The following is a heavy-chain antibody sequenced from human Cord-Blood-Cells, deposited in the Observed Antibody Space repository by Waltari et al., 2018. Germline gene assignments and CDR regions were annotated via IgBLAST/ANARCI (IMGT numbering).Heavy chain of an antibody. V-gene: IGHV4-31*03. D-gene: IGHD5-18*01. Sequence: QVQLQESGPGLVKPSQTLSLTCTVSGGSISSGGYYWSWVRQHPGKGLEWMGYIYYSRSTYETPSLTSRVTISVNTSKNQFSLKLRSVTAADTAVYYCAAGYSLFDYWGQGTLVTVSS. CDR1: GGSISSGGYY. CDR3: AAGYSLFDY. CDR2: IYYSRST. J-gene: IGHJ4*02.